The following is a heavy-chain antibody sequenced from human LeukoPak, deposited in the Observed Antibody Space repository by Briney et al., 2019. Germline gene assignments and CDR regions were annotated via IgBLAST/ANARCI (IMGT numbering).Heavy chain of an antibody. CDR2: IIPMFGTT. CDR1: GGTFSSYA. Sequence: SVKVSCKASGGTFSSYAISWVRQASGQGLEWMGGIIPMFGTTDYAPRFQGRVTITADKFTSTAYMELTSLRSEDTAVYYCARALAVVKNYFDPWGQGTLVTVSS. CDR3: ARALAVVKNYFDP. J-gene: IGHJ5*02. D-gene: IGHD1-7*01. V-gene: IGHV1-69*06.